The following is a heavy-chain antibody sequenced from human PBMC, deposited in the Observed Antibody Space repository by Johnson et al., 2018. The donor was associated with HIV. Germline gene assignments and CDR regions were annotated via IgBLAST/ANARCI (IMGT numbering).Heavy chain of an antibody. CDR1: GFTFSSYA. J-gene: IGHJ3*02. V-gene: IGHV3-30*04. Sequence: QVQVVESGGGVVQPGRSLRLSCAASGFTFSSYAMHWVRQAPGKGLEWVAVISYDGSNKYYADSVKGRLPISRDNSKNTLYLQMNSLRAEDTAVYYCARDYGAYSSGWGRAFDIWVQGTMVTVSS. CDR3: ARDYGAYSSGWGRAFDI. D-gene: IGHD6-19*01. CDR2: ISYDGSNK.